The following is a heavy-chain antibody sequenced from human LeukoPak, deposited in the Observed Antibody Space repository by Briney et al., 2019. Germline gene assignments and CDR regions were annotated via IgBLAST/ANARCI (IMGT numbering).Heavy chain of an antibody. CDR1: GGSISSHY. Sequence: PSETLSLTCTLSGGSISSHYWSWIRQPPGEGLEWIGYIYYSGSTNYNPSLKSRVTISVETSKNQFSLKLSSVSDADTAVYYCARGVNGNYVGAYLDYWGQGTLVTVSS. J-gene: IGHJ4*02. D-gene: IGHD1-7*01. CDR3: ARGVNGNYVGAYLDY. CDR2: IYYSGST. V-gene: IGHV4-59*11.